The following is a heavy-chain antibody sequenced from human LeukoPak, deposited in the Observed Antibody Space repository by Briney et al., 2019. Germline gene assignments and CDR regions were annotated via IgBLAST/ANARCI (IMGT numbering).Heavy chain of an antibody. CDR2: INPNSGGT. CDR1: GDSLTDYY. D-gene: IGHD2-21*01. J-gene: IGHJ5*02. CDR3: ARADRLHGGPYLIGP. Sequence: ASVKVSCKTSGDSLTDYYMHWGRQAPGQGLEWMGWINPNSGGTSAAQKFQGRVTMTRDTSITTVYMEVSWLTSDDTAIYYCARADRLHGGPYLIGPWGQGTLVTVSS. V-gene: IGHV1-2*02.